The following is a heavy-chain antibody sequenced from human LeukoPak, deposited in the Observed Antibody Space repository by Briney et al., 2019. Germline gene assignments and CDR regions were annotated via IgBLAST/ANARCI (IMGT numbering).Heavy chain of an antibody. Sequence: GASVKVSCKASGYTFTSYGISWVRQAPGQGLEWMGWISAYNGNTNYAQKLQGRVTMTTDTSTSTAYMELRSLRSDDTAVYYCARGGVTPKGPYYYYYMDVWGKGTTVTVSS. CDR3: ARGGVTPKGPYYYYYMDV. CDR1: GYTFTSYG. V-gene: IGHV1-18*01. CDR2: ISAYNGNT. D-gene: IGHD2-21*02. J-gene: IGHJ6*03.